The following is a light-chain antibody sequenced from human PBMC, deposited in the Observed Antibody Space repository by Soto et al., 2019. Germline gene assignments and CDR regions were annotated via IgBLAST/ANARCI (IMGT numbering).Light chain of an antibody. Sequence: DIQMTQSPSTLSASVGARVTITCRASQSISSWLAWYQQKPGKAPKLLIYDASSLESGVPSRFSGSGSGTEFTLTISSLRPDDFATYYCQQYNSYSQTFGQGTKVDIK. CDR2: DAS. CDR3: QQYNSYSQT. CDR1: QSISSW. J-gene: IGKJ1*01. V-gene: IGKV1-5*01.